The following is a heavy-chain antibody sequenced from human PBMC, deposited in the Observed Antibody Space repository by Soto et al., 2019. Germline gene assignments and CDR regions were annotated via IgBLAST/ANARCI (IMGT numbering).Heavy chain of an antibody. J-gene: IGHJ5*01. CDR2: TYGADTT. CDR1: GFSVSTNY. V-gene: IGHV3-66*01. Sequence: ELKLLQSGGGVVQPGGSMRLSCTASGFSVSTNYVTWVRQAQGKGLEWVSVTYGADTTDYADSVKGRFTVSRDTSKNSVKLQEITLRVDDTAIYYCARGQNRYCSGKSAWGQGAMVIVSS. D-gene: IGHD3-10*01. CDR3: ARGQNRYCSGKSA.